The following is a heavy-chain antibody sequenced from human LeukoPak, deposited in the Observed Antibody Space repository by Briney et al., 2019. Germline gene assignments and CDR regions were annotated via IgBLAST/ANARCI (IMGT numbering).Heavy chain of an antibody. CDR3: ARLQRGWFDP. V-gene: IGHV3-13*01. CDR2: IGTAGDT. J-gene: IGHJ5*02. Sequence: GGSLRLSCAASGFTFSSYDMHWVRQATGKGLEWVSAIGTAGDTCYPGSVKGRFTISRENAKNSLYLQMNSLRAGDTAVYYCARLQRGWFDPWGQGTLVTVSS. CDR1: GFTFSSYD.